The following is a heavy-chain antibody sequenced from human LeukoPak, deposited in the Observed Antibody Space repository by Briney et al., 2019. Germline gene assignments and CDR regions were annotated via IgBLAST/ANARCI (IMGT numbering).Heavy chain of an antibody. CDR2: IYPGDSDT. CDR1: GYNFTTYW. Sequence: GESLKISCKTSGYNFTTYWIVWVRRMPGKGLEWMGIIYPGDSDTRYSPSFQGQVTISADKSISTAYLQRSSLKASDTAIYYCARMGWDCSSTSCYLGWFDPWGQGTPVTVSS. CDR3: ARMGWDCSSTSCYLGWFDP. J-gene: IGHJ5*02. D-gene: IGHD2-2*01. V-gene: IGHV5-51*01.